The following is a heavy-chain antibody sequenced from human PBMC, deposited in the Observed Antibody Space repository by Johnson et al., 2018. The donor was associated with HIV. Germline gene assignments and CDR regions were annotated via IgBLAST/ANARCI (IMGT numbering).Heavy chain of an antibody. Sequence: VQLVESGGGLVQPGRSLRLSCATSGFTFDDYAMHWVRQAPGKGLEWVSGISWNSGSIGYADSVKGRFTISRDNAKNSLYLQMNSLRAEDTALYYCARGSAFDIWGQGTMVTVSS. CDR3: ARGSAFDI. J-gene: IGHJ3*02. CDR1: GFTFDDYA. CDR2: ISWNSGSI. V-gene: IGHV3-9*01. D-gene: IGHD6-6*01.